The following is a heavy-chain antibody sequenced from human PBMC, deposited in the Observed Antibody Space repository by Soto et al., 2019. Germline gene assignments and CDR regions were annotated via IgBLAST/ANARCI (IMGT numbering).Heavy chain of an antibody. J-gene: IGHJ4*01. CDR2: ISYDGSNK. CDR3: AKVAAPRTFDY. D-gene: IGHD6-13*01. Sequence: GGSLRLSWAASGFTFSSYGMHWVRQAPGKGLEWVAVISYDGSNKYYADSVKGRFTISRDNSKNTLYLQMNSLRAEDTAVYYCAKVAAPRTFDYWGHRTLVTVSS. V-gene: IGHV3-30*18. CDR1: GFTFSSYG.